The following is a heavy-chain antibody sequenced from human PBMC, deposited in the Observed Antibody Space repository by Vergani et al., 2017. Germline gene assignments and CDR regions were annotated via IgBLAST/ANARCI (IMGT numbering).Heavy chain of an antibody. D-gene: IGHD3-10*01. Sequence: EVQLVESGGGLVQPGGSLRLSCAASGFTFDDYAMHWVRQAPGKGLEWVSGISWNSGSIGYADSVKGRFTISRDNAKNSLYLQMNSLRAEDTALYYCAKAVRGYYYGMDDWGQGTTVTVSS. CDR1: GFTFDDYA. CDR2: ISWNSGSI. J-gene: IGHJ6*02. V-gene: IGHV3-9*01. CDR3: AKAVRGYYYGMDD.